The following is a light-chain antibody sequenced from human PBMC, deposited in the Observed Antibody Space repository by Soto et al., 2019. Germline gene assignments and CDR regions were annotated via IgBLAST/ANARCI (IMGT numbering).Light chain of an antibody. CDR3: QQYNTYSA. CDR2: DAS. Sequence: DIQMTQSPSTLSASVGDRVTITCRASQSVSNWLAWYQQKRGKAPELLIYDASSLKSGVPSRVSGSGSGTAFTLTISSLQPDDFATYYCQQYNTYSAFGQGTKVEIK. CDR1: QSVSNW. V-gene: IGKV1-5*01. J-gene: IGKJ1*01.